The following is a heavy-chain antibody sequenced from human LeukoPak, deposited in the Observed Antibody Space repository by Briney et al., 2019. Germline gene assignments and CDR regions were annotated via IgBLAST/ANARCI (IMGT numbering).Heavy chain of an antibody. Sequence: GGSLRLSCAASGFTVSSNYMSWVRQAPGKGLEWVSVIYSGGSTYYADSVKGRFTISRDNSKNTLYLQMNSLRAEDTAVYYCARDRDYDSSGPHDAFDIWGQGTMVTVSS. CDR2: IYSGGST. CDR1: GFTVSSNY. V-gene: IGHV3-53*01. J-gene: IGHJ3*02. D-gene: IGHD3-22*01. CDR3: ARDRDYDSSGPHDAFDI.